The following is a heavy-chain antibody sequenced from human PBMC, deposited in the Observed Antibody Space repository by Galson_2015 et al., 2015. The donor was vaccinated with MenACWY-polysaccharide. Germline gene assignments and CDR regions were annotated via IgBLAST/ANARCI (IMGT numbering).Heavy chain of an antibody. V-gene: IGHV1-8*01. J-gene: IGHJ4*02. CDR3: ARIIARKYTFADS. Sequence: SVKVSCKASGYKFTSYDINWVRQATGQGLEWMGWMNPNSGNTGYAQKFQGRVTMTSNSAITTAYMELRSLRSEDTAVYYCARIIARKYTFADSRGQGTLVTVSS. D-gene: IGHD2-21*01. CDR2: MNPNSGNT. CDR1: GYKFTSYD.